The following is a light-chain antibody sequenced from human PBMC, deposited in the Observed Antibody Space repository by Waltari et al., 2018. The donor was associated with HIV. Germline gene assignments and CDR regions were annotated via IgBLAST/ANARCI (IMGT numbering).Light chain of an antibody. CDR1: SSNIGRHA. V-gene: IGLV1-44*01. J-gene: IGLJ2*01. CDR3: AAWDDSLDGPV. Sequence: QPVLTQPPSASGTPGQRVIISCSGSSSNIGRHAVSWYRPLPGATPTLLNFGNNHRSNGIRDLCSGSKSATSASLAISGLRSVDEADYSCAAWDDSLDGPVFGAGTKLTVL. CDR2: GNN.